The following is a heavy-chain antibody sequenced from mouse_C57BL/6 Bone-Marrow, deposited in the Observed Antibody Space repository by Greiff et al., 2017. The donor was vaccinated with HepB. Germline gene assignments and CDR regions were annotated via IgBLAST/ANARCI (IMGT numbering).Heavy chain of an antibody. Sequence: LVESGAELVRPGTSVKVSCKASGYAFTNYLIEWVKQRPGQGLEWIGVINPGSGGTNYNEKFKGKATLTADKSSSTAYMQLSSLTSEDSAVYFCARRRSSSYYFDYWGQGTTLTVSS. D-gene: IGHD1-1*01. J-gene: IGHJ2*01. CDR2: INPGSGGT. V-gene: IGHV1-54*01. CDR3: ARRRSSSYYFDY. CDR1: GYAFTNYL.